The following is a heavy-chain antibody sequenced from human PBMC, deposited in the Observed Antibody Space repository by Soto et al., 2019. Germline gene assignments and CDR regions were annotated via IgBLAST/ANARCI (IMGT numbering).Heavy chain of an antibody. Sequence: GGSLILSCAASGFTFNTYSMILVRPAPGKGLEWVAVISYDGSNKYYADSVKGRFTISRDNSKNTLYLQMNSLRAEDTAVYYCARDTGITMVREPHYPFDYWGQGTLVTVS. CDR3: ARDTGITMVREPHYPFDY. V-gene: IGHV3-33*08. CDR2: ISYDGSNK. D-gene: IGHD3-10*01. CDR1: GFTFNTYS. J-gene: IGHJ4*02.